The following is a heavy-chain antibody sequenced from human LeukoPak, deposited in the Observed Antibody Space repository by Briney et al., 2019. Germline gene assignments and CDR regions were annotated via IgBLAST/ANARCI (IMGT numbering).Heavy chain of an antibody. J-gene: IGHJ4*02. Sequence: SETLSLTCTVSGYSISSGYYWGWIRQPPGKGLEWIGSIYHSGSTYYNPSLKSRVTISVDTSKNQFSLKLSSVTAADTAVYYCASVTPVTYYFDYWGQGTLVTVSS. V-gene: IGHV4-38-2*02. CDR3: ASVTPVTYYFDY. CDR2: IYHSGST. D-gene: IGHD4-17*01. CDR1: GYSISSGYY.